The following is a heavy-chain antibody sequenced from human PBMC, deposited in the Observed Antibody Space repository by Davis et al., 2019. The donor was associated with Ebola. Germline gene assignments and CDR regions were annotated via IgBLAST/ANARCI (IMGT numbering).Heavy chain of an antibody. J-gene: IGHJ2*01. V-gene: IGHV4-59*12. CDR1: GGSISSYY. Sequence: MPSETLSLTCTVSGGSISSYYWSWIRQPPGKGLEWIGYIYHSGGTNYNPSLKSRVTISVDTSKNQFSLKLSSVTAADTALYYCARDYYDSSGYLWYFDLWGRGTLVTASS. D-gene: IGHD3-22*01. CDR3: ARDYYDSSGYLWYFDL. CDR2: IYHSGGT.